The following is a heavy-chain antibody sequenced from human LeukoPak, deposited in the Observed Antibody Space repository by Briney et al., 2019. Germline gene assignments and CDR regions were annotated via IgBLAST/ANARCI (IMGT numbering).Heavy chain of an antibody. J-gene: IGHJ6*02. Sequence: ASVKVSCKASGYTFTSYYMHWVRQAPGQGLEWMGIINPSGGSTSYAQKFQGRVTMTRDTSTSTVYMELSSLRSEDTAVYYCAREGGSTAGTYNYYYGMDVWGQGTTVTVSS. CDR1: GYTFTSYY. CDR3: AREGGSTAGTYNYYYGMDV. CDR2: INPSGGST. D-gene: IGHD6-13*01. V-gene: IGHV1-46*01.